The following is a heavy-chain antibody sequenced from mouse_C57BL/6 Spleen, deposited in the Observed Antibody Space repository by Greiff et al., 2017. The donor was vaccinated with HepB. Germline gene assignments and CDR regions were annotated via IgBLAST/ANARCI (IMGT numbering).Heavy chain of an antibody. CDR2: IYPGSGNT. V-gene: IGHV1-66*01. CDR3: ARDDGYQFAY. CDR1: GYSFTSYY. D-gene: IGHD2-3*01. J-gene: IGHJ3*01. Sequence: QVHVKQSGPELVKPGASVKISCKASGYSFTSYYIHWVKQRPGQGLEWIGWIYPGSGNTKYNEKFKGKATLTADTSSSTAYMQLSSLTSEDSAVYYCARDDGYQFAYWGQGTLVTVSA.